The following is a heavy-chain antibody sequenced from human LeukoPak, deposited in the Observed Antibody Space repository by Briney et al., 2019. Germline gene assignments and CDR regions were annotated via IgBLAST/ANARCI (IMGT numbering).Heavy chain of an antibody. V-gene: IGHV4-59*01. CDR1: GGSISGYF. CDR3: AKFATVTVPNWLDF. CDR2: IYYTGTA. D-gene: IGHD4-17*01. J-gene: IGHJ5*01. Sequence: SETLSLTCTVSGGSISGYFWSWIRQPPGEGLQFIGYIYYTGTASYNPSLNSRVTMSVDTSKNQFSLKVSSVTAADTAVYYCAKFATVTVPNWLDFWGQGILVTVSS.